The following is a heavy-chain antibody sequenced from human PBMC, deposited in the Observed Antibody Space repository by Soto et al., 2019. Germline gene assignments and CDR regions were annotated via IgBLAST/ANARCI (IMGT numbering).Heavy chain of an antibody. Sequence: PGGSLRLSCAASGFTFSSYGMHWVRQAPGKGLEWVAVIWYDGSNKYYADSVKGRFTISRDNSKNTLYLQMNSLRAEDTAVYYCARDPLRFLEWLSYYMDVWGKGTTVTVSS. D-gene: IGHD3-3*01. J-gene: IGHJ6*03. CDR2: IWYDGSNK. V-gene: IGHV3-33*01. CDR1: GFTFSSYG. CDR3: ARDPLRFLEWLSYYMDV.